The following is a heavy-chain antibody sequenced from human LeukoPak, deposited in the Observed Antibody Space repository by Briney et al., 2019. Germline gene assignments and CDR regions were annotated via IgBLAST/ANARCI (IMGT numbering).Heavy chain of an antibody. Sequence: GGSLRLSCAASGFTFSSYAMSWVRQAPGKGLEWVSAISGSGGSTYYADSVKGRFTISRDNSKNTLYLQMNSLRAEDTAVYYCAKGGLRASMIVVVITLYYFDYWGQGTLVTVFS. CDR1: GFTFSSYA. CDR2: ISGSGGST. D-gene: IGHD3-22*01. CDR3: AKGGLRASMIVVVITLYYFDY. V-gene: IGHV3-23*01. J-gene: IGHJ4*02.